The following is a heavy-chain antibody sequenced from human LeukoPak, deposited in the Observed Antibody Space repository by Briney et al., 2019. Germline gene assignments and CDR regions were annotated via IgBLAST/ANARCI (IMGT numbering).Heavy chain of an antibody. D-gene: IGHD3-10*02. CDR2: ISSSGSTI. Sequence: GGSLRLSCAASGFTFSTYDISWVRQAPGKGLEWVSYISSSGSTIYYADSVKGRFTISRDNAKNSLYLQMNSLRAEDTAVYYCAELGITMIGGVWGKGTTVTISS. V-gene: IGHV3-48*03. J-gene: IGHJ6*04. CDR1: GFTFSTYD. CDR3: AELGITMIGGV.